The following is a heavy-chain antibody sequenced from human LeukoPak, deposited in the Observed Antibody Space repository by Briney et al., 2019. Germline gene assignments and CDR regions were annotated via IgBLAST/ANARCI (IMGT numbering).Heavy chain of an antibody. D-gene: IGHD6-13*01. CDR3: ARDHSSSWYSRYYYGMDV. J-gene: IGHJ6*02. CDR2: IYTSGST. CDR1: GGSISSYY. Sequence: PSETLSLTCTVSGGSISSYYWSWIRQPPGKGLEWIGYIYTSGSTNYNPSLKSRVTISVDTSKNQFSLKLSSVTAADTAVYYCARDHSSSWYSRYYYGMDVWGQGTTVTVSS. V-gene: IGHV4-4*09.